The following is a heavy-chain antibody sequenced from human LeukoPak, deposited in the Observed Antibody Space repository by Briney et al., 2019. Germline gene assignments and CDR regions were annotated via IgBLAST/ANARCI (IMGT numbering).Heavy chain of an antibody. D-gene: IGHD2-2*01. CDR2: IYYSGST. CDR1: GGSINSSSYY. Sequence: PSETLSLTCTVSGGSINSSSYYWGWIRQPPGKGLEWIGSIYYSGSTYYNPSLKSRVTISVDTSKNQFSLRLSSVTAAETAVYYCARRDCSSTSCYGRWFDPWGQGTLVSVSS. V-gene: IGHV4-39*01. J-gene: IGHJ5*02. CDR3: ARRDCSSTSCYGRWFDP.